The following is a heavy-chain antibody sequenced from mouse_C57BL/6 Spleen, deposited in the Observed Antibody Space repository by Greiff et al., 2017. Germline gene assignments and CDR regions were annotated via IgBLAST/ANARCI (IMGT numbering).Heavy chain of an antibody. CDR3: ARGELRSNYGDY. CDR2: IDPSDSYT. CDR1: GYTFTRYW. D-gene: IGHD2-5*01. V-gene: IGHV1-69*01. Sequence: QVQLQQPGAELVMPGASVKLSCKASGYTFTRYWMHWVKQRPGQGLEWIGEIDPSDSYTNYNQKFKGKSTLTVDKSSSTAYMQLSSLTSEDSAVYYCARGELRSNYGDYWGQGTTLTVSS. J-gene: IGHJ2*01.